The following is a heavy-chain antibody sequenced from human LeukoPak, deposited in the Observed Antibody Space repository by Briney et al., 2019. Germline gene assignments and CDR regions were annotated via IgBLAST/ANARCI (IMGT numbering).Heavy chain of an antibody. Sequence: GGSLRLSCAASGFTFSSYWMSWVRQAPGKGLEWVANIKQDGSEKYYVDSVKGRFTIPRDNAKNSLYLQMNSLRAEDTAVYYCARTYYDILTGYFQGVNYYFDYWGQGTLVTVSS. CDR3: ARTYYDILTGYFQGVNYYFDY. J-gene: IGHJ4*02. D-gene: IGHD3-9*01. V-gene: IGHV3-7*01. CDR1: GFTFSSYW. CDR2: IKQDGSEK.